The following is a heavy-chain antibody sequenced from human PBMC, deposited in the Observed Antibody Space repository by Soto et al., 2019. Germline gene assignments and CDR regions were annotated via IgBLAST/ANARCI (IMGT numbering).Heavy chain of an antibody. V-gene: IGHV3-64*01. CDR2: ISSNGVAT. D-gene: IGHD6-6*01. CDR1: GFTLRGYA. CDR3: ARRARPDFYYMDV. J-gene: IGHJ6*03. Sequence: GSLRISCAASGFTLRGYAMDWVRQAPGKGLEYVSGISSNGVATYYANSVQGRFTISRDNSKNTVYLQMGSLRPEDMAVYYCARRARPDFYYMDVWGKGTTVTVSS.